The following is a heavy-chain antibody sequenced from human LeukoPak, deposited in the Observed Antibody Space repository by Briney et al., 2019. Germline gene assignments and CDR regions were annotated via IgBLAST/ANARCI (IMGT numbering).Heavy chain of an antibody. J-gene: IGHJ3*02. CDR3: ARDSGTEGAFDI. D-gene: IGHD6-13*01. CDR1: GFTFSSYA. CDR2: ISYDGSNK. Sequence: LPGGSLRLSCAASGFTFSSYAMPWVRQAPGKGLEWVAVISYDGSNKYYADSVKGRFTISRDNSKNTLYLQMNSLRAEDTAVYYCARDSGTEGAFDIWGQGTMVTVSS. V-gene: IGHV3-30-3*01.